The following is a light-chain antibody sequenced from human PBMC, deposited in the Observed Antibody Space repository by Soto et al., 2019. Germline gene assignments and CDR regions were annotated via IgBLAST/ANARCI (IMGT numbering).Light chain of an antibody. Sequence: QSALTQPASVSGSPGQSITISCTGTSSDVGGYNYVSWYQQHPGKAPKLMIYDVSNRPSGVSNRFSGPKSGNTASLTISGLQAEDEADYYCSSYTSSITLLYVFGTGTKLTVL. CDR1: SSDVGGYNY. CDR3: SSYTSSITLLYV. CDR2: DVS. V-gene: IGLV2-14*01. J-gene: IGLJ1*01.